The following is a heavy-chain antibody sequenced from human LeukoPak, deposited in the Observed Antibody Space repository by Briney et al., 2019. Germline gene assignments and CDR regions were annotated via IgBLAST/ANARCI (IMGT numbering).Heavy chain of an antibody. CDR2: ISSSGSTI. J-gene: IGHJ3*02. V-gene: IGHV3-11*04. Sequence: GGSLRLSCAVSGFTFSDYYMSWIRQAPGKGLEWVSYISSSGSTIYYADSVKGRFTISRDNAKNSLYLQMNSLRAEDTAVYYCAREVSPLDAFDIWGQGTMVTVSS. CDR3: AREVSPLDAFDI. D-gene: IGHD2-8*01. CDR1: GFTFSDYY.